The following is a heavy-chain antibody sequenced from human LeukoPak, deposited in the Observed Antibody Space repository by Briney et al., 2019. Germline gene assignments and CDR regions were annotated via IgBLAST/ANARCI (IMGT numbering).Heavy chain of an antibody. D-gene: IGHD3-22*01. CDR3: AREDSSGYSGFDY. J-gene: IGHJ4*02. V-gene: IGHV3-33*01. Sequence: PGRSLRLSCAASGFTFSSYGMHWVRQAPGKGLEWVAVIWYDGSNKYYADSVKGRFTISRDNSKNTLYLQMNSLRAEDTAVYYCAREDSSGYSGFDYWGQGTLVTVSS. CDR2: IWYDGSNK. CDR1: GFTFSSYG.